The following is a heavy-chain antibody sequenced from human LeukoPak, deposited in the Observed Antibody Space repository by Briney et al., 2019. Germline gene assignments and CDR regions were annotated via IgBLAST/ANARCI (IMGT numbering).Heavy chain of an antibody. CDR3: ARGPSPIWGIHTSCYFVS. D-gene: IGHD2-2*01. CDR2: ISGSGGST. V-gene: IGHV3-23*01. J-gene: IGHJ4*02. Sequence: GSLRLSCAASGFTFSSYGMHWVRQAPGKGLEWVSAISGSGGSTYYADSVKGRFTISRDNSKNTLYLQMNSLRAEDTAVYYCARGPSPIWGIHTSCYFVSWGQGTLVTVSS. CDR1: GFTFSSYG.